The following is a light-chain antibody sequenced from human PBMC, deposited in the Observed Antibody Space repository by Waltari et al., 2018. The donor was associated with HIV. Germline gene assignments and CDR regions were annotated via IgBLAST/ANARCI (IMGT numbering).Light chain of an antibody. J-gene: IGKJ2*01. Sequence: IQMTQSPSNLSASVGDAVILTCRASQNIDNWLAWYQQRPGRAPKLLMSMTSVLETGVPSRFRGSGSGTTFTLTINSLQPDDLGTYYCQQYSTHYGFGQGTRVE. V-gene: IGKV1-5*03. CDR1: QNIDNW. CDR3: QQYSTHYG. CDR2: MTS.